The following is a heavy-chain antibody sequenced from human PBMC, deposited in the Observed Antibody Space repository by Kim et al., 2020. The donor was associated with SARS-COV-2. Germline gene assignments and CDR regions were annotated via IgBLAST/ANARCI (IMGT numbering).Heavy chain of an antibody. CDR3: ARSYGDYYPFDY. J-gene: IGHJ4*02. CDR1: GGSISSYY. D-gene: IGHD4-17*01. V-gene: IGHV4-59*08. Sequence: SETLSLTCTVSGGSISSYYWSWIRQPPGKGLEWIGYIYYSGSTNYNPSLKSRVTISVDTSKNQFSLKLSSVTAADTAVYYCARSYGDYYPFDYWGQGTLVTVS. CDR2: IYYSGST.